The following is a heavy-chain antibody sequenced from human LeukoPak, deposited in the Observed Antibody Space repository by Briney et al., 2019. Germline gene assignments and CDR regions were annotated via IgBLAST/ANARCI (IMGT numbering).Heavy chain of an antibody. CDR2: ISTDGSVT. D-gene: IGHD3-10*01. V-gene: IGHV3-74*01. CDR3: ARIGGSGSYSGHYFDH. J-gene: IGHJ4*02. Sequence: GGSLRLSCAASGFTFSTYWMHWVRRAPGKGLVWVLRISTDGSVTSYADSVKGRFTTSRDNAKNTMYLQMNSLRAEDTAVYYCARIGGSGSYSGHYFDHWGQGTLVTVSS. CDR1: GFTFSTYW.